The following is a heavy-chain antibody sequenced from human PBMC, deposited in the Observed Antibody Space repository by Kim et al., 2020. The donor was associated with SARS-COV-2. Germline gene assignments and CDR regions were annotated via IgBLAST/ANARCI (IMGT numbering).Heavy chain of an antibody. CDR3: AREDFGGASGGGLLYYGVDI. Sequence: GGSLRLSCAASGFSFSDCDMHWVRQAAGKGLEWVSSIGIAGDTYYSDSVKGRFTISRENAKNSLYLQMNSLGAGDTAVYYCAREDFGGASGGGLLYYGVDIWGQGTTVTVSS. CDR2: IGIAGDT. V-gene: IGHV3-13*04. D-gene: IGHD6-25*01. J-gene: IGHJ6*02. CDR1: GFSFSDCD.